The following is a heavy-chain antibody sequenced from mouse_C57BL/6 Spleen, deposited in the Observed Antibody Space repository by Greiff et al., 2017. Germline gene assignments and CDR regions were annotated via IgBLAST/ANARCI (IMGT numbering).Heavy chain of an antibody. CDR3: AREGEYGNYFDY. Sequence: QVQLKESGPELVKPGASVKISCKASGYAFSSSWMNWVKQRPGKGLEWIGRIYPGDGDTNYNGKFKGKATLTADESSSTAYMQLSSLTSDDSAVYFCAREGEYGNYFDYWGQGTTLTVSS. V-gene: IGHV1-82*01. D-gene: IGHD2-1*01. CDR2: IYPGDGDT. J-gene: IGHJ2*01. CDR1: GYAFSSSW.